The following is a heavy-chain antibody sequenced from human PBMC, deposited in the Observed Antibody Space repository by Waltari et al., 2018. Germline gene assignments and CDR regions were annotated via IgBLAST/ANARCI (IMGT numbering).Heavy chain of an antibody. V-gene: IGHV3-30*02. D-gene: IGHD2-2*01. J-gene: IGHJ4*02. CDR3: AKDHVVVVPGGMTKVFDY. CDR2: ITYDGSNK. CDR1: GFIFRCYG. Sequence: QVHLVESGGGVVQPGGSLRLSCAASGFIFRCYGMHWVRQAPGKGLEWVAFITYDGSNKYYADSMKGRFTVSRDNSKNTLFLQMNTLRAEDTAVYYCAKDHVVVVPGGMTKVFDYWGQGTLVTVAS.